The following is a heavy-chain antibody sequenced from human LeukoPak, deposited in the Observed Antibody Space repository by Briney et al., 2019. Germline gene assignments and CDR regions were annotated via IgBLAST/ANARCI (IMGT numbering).Heavy chain of an antibody. V-gene: IGHV3-49*04. J-gene: IGHJ4*02. D-gene: IGHD3-22*01. CDR1: GFTFGDYA. CDR2: IRIKAYGGTA. CDR3: TRDYYDSSGYRWDY. Sequence: GGSLRLSCTGSGFTFGDYAVSWVRQAPGKGLEWVGFIRIKAYGGTAEYAASVKGRFTISRDGSKSIAYLQMSSLKTEDTAVYYCTRDYYDSSGYRWDYWGQGTLVTVSS.